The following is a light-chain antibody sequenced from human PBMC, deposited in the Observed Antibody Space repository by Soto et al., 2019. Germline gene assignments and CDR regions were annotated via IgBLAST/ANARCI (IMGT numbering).Light chain of an antibody. Sequence: DVQMTQSPSSLSAFVGDRVTLTCRASQGIAPYLAWFQQKPGKVPKLLIYATSTLQSGVPSRFSGSGSGTDFTLTISSLQPEDVATYDCQKYNTAPLTFGGGTKVEIK. J-gene: IGKJ4*01. CDR2: ATS. CDR1: QGIAPY. V-gene: IGKV1-27*01. CDR3: QKYNTAPLT.